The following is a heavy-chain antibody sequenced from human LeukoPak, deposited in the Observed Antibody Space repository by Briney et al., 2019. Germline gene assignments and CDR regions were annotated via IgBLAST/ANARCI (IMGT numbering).Heavy chain of an antibody. D-gene: IGHD6-13*01. CDR3: ARHSSPFDAFDI. Sequence: GGSLRLSCAASGFTVSSNYMSWVRQAPGKGLEWVSVIYSGGSTYYADSVKGRFTISRDNSKNTLYLQMNSLRAEDTAVYYCARHSSPFDAFDIWGQGTMVTVSS. J-gene: IGHJ3*02. CDR2: IYSGGST. CDR1: GFTVSSNY. V-gene: IGHV3-53*01.